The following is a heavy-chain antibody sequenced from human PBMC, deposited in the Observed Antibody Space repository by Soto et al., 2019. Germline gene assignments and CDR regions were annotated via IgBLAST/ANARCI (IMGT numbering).Heavy chain of an antibody. CDR1: GFTFSSYG. Sequence: QVQLVESGGGVVQPGRSLRLSCAASGFTFSSYGMHWVRQAPGKGLEWVAVIWYYGSNKYYADSVKGRFTISRDNSKKTLYLQMNSLRAEDTAVYYCARDRGYCSSTSCSPPDYWGQGTLVTVSS. CDR2: IWYYGSNK. CDR3: ARDRGYCSSTSCSPPDY. V-gene: IGHV3-33*01. J-gene: IGHJ4*02. D-gene: IGHD2-2*01.